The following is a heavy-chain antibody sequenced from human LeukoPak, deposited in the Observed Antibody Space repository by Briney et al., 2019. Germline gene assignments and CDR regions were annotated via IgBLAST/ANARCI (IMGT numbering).Heavy chain of an antibody. CDR3: ARGYYDFCMDV. J-gene: IGHJ6*02. D-gene: IGHD3-3*01. Sequence: GGSLRLSCAASGFTFSSYWMHWVRQAPGKGLVWVSRINSDGSSTSYADSVKGRLTISRDNAKNTLYLQMNSLRAEDTAVYYCARGYYDFCMDVWGQGTTVTVSS. CDR1: GFTFSSYW. V-gene: IGHV3-74*01. CDR2: INSDGSST.